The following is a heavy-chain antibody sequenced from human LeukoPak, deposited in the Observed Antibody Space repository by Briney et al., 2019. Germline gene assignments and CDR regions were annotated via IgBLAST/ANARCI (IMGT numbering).Heavy chain of an antibody. CDR2: FSYNVHS. J-gene: IGHJ4*02. CDR1: GGSVSSSNYY. D-gene: IGHD6-13*01. Sequence: PSETLSLTCTVSGGSVSSSNYYWSWIRQPPGKGLEWVGFFSYNVHSDYNPSLRSRVTISVDTSNNQFSLRLSSVTAADTAIYYCARVSVAGTGPDYWGQRPQVTVSS. CDR3: ARVSVAGTGPDY. V-gene: IGHV4-61*01.